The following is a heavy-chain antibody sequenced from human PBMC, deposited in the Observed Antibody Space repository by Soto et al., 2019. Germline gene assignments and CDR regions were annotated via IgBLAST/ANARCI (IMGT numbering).Heavy chain of an antibody. V-gene: IGHV3-23*01. CDR1: GFTFSSYG. CDR3: AKLLVATGTGH. D-gene: IGHD6-13*01. CDR2: IGASGAST. Sequence: EVQLLESGGGFIQPGGSLRLSCAASGFTFSSYGMSWVRQTPGKGLEWVSSIGASGASTYYADSVKGRFTISRDNSKNTLYLQMNSLRAEDTAVYYCAKLLVATGTGHWGQGTLVTVSS. J-gene: IGHJ4*02.